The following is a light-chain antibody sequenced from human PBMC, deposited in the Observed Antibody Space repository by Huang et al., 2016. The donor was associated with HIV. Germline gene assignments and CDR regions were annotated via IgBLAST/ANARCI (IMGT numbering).Light chain of an antibody. Sequence: EIVLTQSPATLSVSPGERATLSCRASQSVSSNLAWYQQKPGQAPRLRVYGASTKATESPARFSGSGSGTEVTLTISSLQSEDFAVYYCQQYYNWPPITFGQGTRLEMK. CDR1: QSVSSN. CDR3: QQYYNWPPIT. J-gene: IGKJ5*01. V-gene: IGKV3-15*01. CDR2: GAS.